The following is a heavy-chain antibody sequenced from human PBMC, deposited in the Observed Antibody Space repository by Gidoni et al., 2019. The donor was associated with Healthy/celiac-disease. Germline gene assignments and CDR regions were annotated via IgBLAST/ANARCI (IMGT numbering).Heavy chain of an antibody. CDR3: ARERKNYYGSGSYSFDY. Sequence: QVQLVQSGAEVKKPGSSVKVSCKASGGTFSSYAISWVRQAPGQGLEWMGGIIPIVGTANYAQKFQGRVTITADESTSTAYMELSSLRSEDTAVYYCARERKNYYGSGSYSFDYWGQGTLVTVSS. D-gene: IGHD3-10*01. CDR1: GGTFSSYA. J-gene: IGHJ4*02. CDR2: IIPIVGTA. V-gene: IGHV1-69*01.